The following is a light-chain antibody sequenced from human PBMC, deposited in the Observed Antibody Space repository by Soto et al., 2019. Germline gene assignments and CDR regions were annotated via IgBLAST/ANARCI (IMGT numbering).Light chain of an antibody. V-gene: IGLV2-23*02. CDR1: SNDVGGYNL. Sequence: QSALTQPASVSGSPGQSITITCTGTSNDVGGYNLVYWLQQHPGKAPKLMISEVNKRPSGVSNRFSGSKSANTAALTISGLQAEDEAEYDCCCHVGGSSPQWVFGGGTKLTVL. CDR2: EVN. CDR3: CCHVGGSSPQWV. J-gene: IGLJ3*02.